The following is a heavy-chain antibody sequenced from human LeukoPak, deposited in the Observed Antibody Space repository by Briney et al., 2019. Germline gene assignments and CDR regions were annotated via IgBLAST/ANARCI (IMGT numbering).Heavy chain of an antibody. Sequence: SETLSLTCTVSGGSISSYYWSWIRQPPGKGLEWIGYIYYSGSTNYNPSLKSRVTISVDTSKNQFSLKLSSVTAADTAVYYCARDTGYSSGFGHENYFDYWGQGTLVTVSS. V-gene: IGHV4-59*01. CDR3: ARDTGYSSGFGHENYFDY. CDR2: IYYSGST. D-gene: IGHD6-19*01. CDR1: GGSISSYY. J-gene: IGHJ4*02.